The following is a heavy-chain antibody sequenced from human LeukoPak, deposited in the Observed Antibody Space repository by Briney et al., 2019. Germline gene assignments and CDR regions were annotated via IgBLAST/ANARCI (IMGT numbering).Heavy chain of an antibody. D-gene: IGHD6-13*01. CDR2: IYYSGST. Sequence: SETLSLTCTVSGGSISTNSYYWGWIRQPPGKGLKWIGSIYYSGSTNYNPSLKSRVTISVDTSKNQFSLKLSSVTAADTAVYYCARHLSSWNTYNWFDPWGQGTLVTVSS. CDR1: GGSISTNSYY. J-gene: IGHJ5*02. CDR3: ARHLSSWNTYNWFDP. V-gene: IGHV4-39*01.